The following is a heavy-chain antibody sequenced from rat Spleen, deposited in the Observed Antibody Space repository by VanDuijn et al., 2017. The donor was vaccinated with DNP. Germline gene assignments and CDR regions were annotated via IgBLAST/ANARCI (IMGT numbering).Heavy chain of an antibody. Sequence: EVQLVESGGGLVQPGRSLKLSCAASGFTFSNYDMAWVRQAPTKGLAWVASISTGGGNTYYRDSVKGRFTISRDNAKSTLYLQMDSLRSEDTATYYCTRHPTHSYFDYWGQGVMVTVSS. D-gene: IGHD1-11*01. CDR2: ISTGGGNT. V-gene: IGHV5S23*01. CDR3: TRHPTHSYFDY. J-gene: IGHJ2*01. CDR1: GFTFSNYD.